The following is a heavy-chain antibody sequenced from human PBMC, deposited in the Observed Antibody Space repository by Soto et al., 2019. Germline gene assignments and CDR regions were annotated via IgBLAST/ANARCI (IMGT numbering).Heavy chain of an antibody. CDR2: IIPILGIA. J-gene: IGHJ4*02. CDR3: ARAPPLGIQPWLDY. CDR1: GYTFTCYY. Sequence: ASVKVSCKASGYTFTCYYMHWVRQAPGQGLEWMGRIIPILGIANYAQKFQGRVTITADKSTSTAYMELSSLRSEDTAVYYCARAPPLGIQPWLDYWGQGTLVTVSS. V-gene: IGHV1-69*04. D-gene: IGHD5-18*01.